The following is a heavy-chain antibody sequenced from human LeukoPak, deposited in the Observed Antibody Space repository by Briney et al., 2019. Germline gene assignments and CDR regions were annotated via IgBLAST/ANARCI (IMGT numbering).Heavy chain of an antibody. CDR2: IQYSGST. D-gene: IGHD3-22*01. Sequence: SETLSLTCTVSGASISSYYWSWIRQPPGKGLQYIGYIQYSGSTNYNPSLKSRVTISVDTSKNQFSLKLSSVTAADTAVYYCARYYDRSGYWSTPHFDYWGQGTLVTVSS. CDR1: GASISSYY. CDR3: ARYYDRSGYWSTPHFDY. V-gene: IGHV4-59*01. J-gene: IGHJ4*02.